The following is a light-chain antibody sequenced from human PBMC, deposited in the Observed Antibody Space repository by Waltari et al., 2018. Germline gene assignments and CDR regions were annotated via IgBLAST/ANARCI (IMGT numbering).Light chain of an antibody. J-gene: IGKJ3*01. CDR3: QQYYSNFFT. CDR2: WAS. V-gene: IGKV4-1*01. CDR1: QSVSYSSNNRDY. Sequence: DIVLTQSPDSLAVSLGERATINCKSSQSVSYSSNNRDYLAWYQQKPGQPPKLLIYWASTRESGVPDRFSGSGSGTEFTLTISSLQAEDVAVYYCQQYYSNFFTFGPGTKVDIK.